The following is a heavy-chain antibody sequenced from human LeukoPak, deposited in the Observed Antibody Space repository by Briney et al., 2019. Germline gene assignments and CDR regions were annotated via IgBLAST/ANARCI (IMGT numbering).Heavy chain of an antibody. D-gene: IGHD3-3*01. CDR3: ARARVPRQYYDFWSGYYSWFDP. Sequence: ASVTVSCKASGYTFTSYAMHWVRQAPGQRLEWMGWINAGNGNTKYSQKFQGRVTITRDTSASTAYMELSSLRSEDTAVYYCARARVPRQYYDFWSGYYSWFDPWGQGTLVTVSS. V-gene: IGHV1-3*01. CDR1: GYTFTSYA. CDR2: INAGNGNT. J-gene: IGHJ5*02.